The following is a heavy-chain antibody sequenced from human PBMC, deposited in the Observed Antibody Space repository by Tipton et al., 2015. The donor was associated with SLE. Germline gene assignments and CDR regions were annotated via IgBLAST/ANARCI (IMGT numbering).Heavy chain of an antibody. CDR3: ASRFLESTSAMDV. V-gene: IGHV1-69*01. J-gene: IGHJ6*02. CDR2: IIPIIGSL. D-gene: IGHD3-3*01. Sequence: QLVQSGPEVKKPGSSVKVSCKASGGTLSSYAISWVRQAPGQGLEWMGGIIPIIGSLNYAQKFQGRVTITADESTSTVYMELSSLRSEDTAVYYCASRFLESTSAMDVWGQGTTVTVSS. CDR1: GGTLSSYA.